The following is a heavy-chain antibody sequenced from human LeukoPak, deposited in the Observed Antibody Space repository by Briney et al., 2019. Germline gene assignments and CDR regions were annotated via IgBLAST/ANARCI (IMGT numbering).Heavy chain of an antibody. CDR3: ARNTYYDFWSGYFRPSCAEKDAFDI. V-gene: IGHV4-39*07. CDR1: GGSIGSTDYY. Sequence: PSETLSLTCTVSGGSIGSTDYYWGWIRQPPGKGLEWIGSIYYSGSTYYNPSLKSRVTISVDTSKNQFSLKLSSVTAADTAVYYCARNTYYDFWSGYFRPSCAEKDAFDIWGQGTMVTVSS. CDR2: IYYSGST. J-gene: IGHJ3*02. D-gene: IGHD3-3*01.